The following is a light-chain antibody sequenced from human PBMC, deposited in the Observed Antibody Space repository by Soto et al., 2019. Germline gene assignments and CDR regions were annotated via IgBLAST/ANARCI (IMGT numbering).Light chain of an antibody. CDR2: EVT. CDR1: SSDIGGYEY. CDR3: SSYTASSTLL. V-gene: IGLV2-14*01. Sequence: QSALTQPASVSGSPGQSITISCTGTSSDIGGYEYVSWYQQHPGKAPRLMIFEVTYRPSGVSNRFSGSKSGSTASLTISGLQAEDEADYYCSSYTASSTLLFGTGTKVTVL. J-gene: IGLJ1*01.